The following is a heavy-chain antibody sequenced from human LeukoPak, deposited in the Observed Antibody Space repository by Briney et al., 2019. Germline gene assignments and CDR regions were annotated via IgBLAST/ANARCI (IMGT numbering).Heavy chain of an antibody. Sequence: SETLSLTCTVSGGSISSSSYYWGWIRQPPGKGLEWIGSIYYSGSTYYNPSLKSRVTISVDTSKNQFSLKLSSVTAADTAVYYCARLTRDYHDSSGYYLYFDYWGQGTLVTVSS. CDR3: ARLTRDYHDSSGYYLYFDY. J-gene: IGHJ4*02. CDR1: GGSISSSSYY. D-gene: IGHD3-22*01. CDR2: IYYSGST. V-gene: IGHV4-39*07.